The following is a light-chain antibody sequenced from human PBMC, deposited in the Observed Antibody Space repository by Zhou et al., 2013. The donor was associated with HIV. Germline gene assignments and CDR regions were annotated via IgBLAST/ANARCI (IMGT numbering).Light chain of an antibody. V-gene: IGKV3-15*01. CDR2: GAS. CDR1: QSVSSSY. CDR3: QQYNHWPPLT. Sequence: EIVLTQSPATLSLSPGERATLSCRASQSVSSSYLAWYQQRPGQAPRLLIYGASSRATGIPARFSGSGSGTEFTLTISSLQSEDFAVYYCQQYNHWPPLTFGGGTKVEIK. J-gene: IGKJ4*01.